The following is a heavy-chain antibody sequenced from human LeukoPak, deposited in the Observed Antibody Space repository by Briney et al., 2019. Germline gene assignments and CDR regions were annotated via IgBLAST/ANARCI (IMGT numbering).Heavy chain of an antibody. CDR3: AIFTYYYDSSGQNSGSY. CDR2: IRYDGSNK. Sequence: GGSLRLSCAASGFTFSSYGMHWVRQAPGKGLEWVAFIRYDGSNKYYADSVKGRFTISRDNSKNTLYLQMNSLRAEDTAVYYCAIFTYYYDSSGQNSGSYWGQGTLVTVSS. V-gene: IGHV3-30*02. J-gene: IGHJ4*02. D-gene: IGHD3-22*01. CDR1: GFTFSSYG.